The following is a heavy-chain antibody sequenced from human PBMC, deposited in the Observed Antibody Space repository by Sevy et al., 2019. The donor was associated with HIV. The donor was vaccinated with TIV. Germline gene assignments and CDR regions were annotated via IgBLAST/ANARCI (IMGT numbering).Heavy chain of an antibody. CDR2: INSDGSST. CDR1: GFTFSSYW. V-gene: IGHV3-74*01. Sequence: GSLRLSCAASGFTFSSYWMHWVRQAPGKGLVWVSRINSDGSSTSYADSVKGRFTISRDNAKNTLYLQMNSLRAEDTAVYYCASPFSAYCGGDCRIGLDAFDIWVQGTMVTVSS. D-gene: IGHD2-21*02. CDR3: ASPFSAYCGGDCRIGLDAFDI. J-gene: IGHJ3*02.